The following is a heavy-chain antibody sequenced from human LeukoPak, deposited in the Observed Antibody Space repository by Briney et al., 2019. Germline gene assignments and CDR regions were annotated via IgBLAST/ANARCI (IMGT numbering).Heavy chain of an antibody. CDR2: ISGSGGST. CDR1: GFTFSSYA. V-gene: IGHV3-23*01. Sequence: GGSLRLPCAASGFTFSSYAMSWVRQAPGKGLEWVSAISGSGGSTYYADSVKGRFTISRDNSKNTLYLQMNSLRAEDTAVYYCAKDRDYGGNLYYYYGMDVWGQGTTVTVSS. CDR3: AKDRDYGGNLYYYYGMDV. J-gene: IGHJ6*02. D-gene: IGHD4-23*01.